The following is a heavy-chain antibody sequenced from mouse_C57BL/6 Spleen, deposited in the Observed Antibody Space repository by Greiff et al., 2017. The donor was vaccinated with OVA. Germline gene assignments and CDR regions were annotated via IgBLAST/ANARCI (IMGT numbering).Heavy chain of an antibody. D-gene: IGHD3-2*02. CDR3: ASQKTAQAFDY. J-gene: IGHJ2*01. Sequence: EVKLVEPGGDLVKPGGSLKLSCAASGFTFSSYGMSWVRQTPDKRLEWVATISSGGSYTYYPDSVKGRFTISRDNAKNTLYLQMSSLKSEDTAMYYCASQKTAQAFDYWGQGTTLTVSS. CDR2: ISSGGSYT. CDR1: GFTFSSYG. V-gene: IGHV5-6*01.